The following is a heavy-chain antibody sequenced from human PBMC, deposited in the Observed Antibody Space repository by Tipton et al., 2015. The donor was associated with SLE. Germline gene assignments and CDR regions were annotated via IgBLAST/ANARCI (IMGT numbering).Heavy chain of an antibody. CDR2: IRGTPYDGTA. CDR1: GFIFGDYA. D-gene: IGHD4-17*01. J-gene: IGHJ4*02. V-gene: IGHV3-49*04. CDR3: ARGDYGDGGLYFLDS. Sequence: SLRLSCTASGFIFGDYAMSWVRQAPGKGLEWVGFIRGTPYDGTAKYAASVKGRFTISRDDSKSIAYLQMNSLKTEDTAVYYCARGDYGDGGLYFLDSWGQGTLVTVSS.